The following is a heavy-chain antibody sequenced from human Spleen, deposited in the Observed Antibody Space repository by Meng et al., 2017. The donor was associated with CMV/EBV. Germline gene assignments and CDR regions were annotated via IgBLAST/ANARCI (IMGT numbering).Heavy chain of an antibody. CDR1: GYTMINYA. V-gene: IGHV1-18*01. J-gene: IGHJ4*02. D-gene: IGHD3-9*01. Sequence: KAYGYTMINYALTWERQAPGRGLDWMGWISNYNGNTNYAKRFQDRVNMTADTSTSTAYLELRSLRSDDTAIYYYARRWLAYDIHNSWGQGTLVTVSS. CDR2: ISNYNGNT. CDR3: ARRWLAYDIHNS.